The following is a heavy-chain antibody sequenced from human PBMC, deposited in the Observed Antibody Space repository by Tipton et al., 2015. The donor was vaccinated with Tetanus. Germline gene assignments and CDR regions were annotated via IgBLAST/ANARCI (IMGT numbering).Heavy chain of an antibody. D-gene: IGHD6-19*01. J-gene: IGHJ4*02. V-gene: IGHV3-23*01. CDR2: ISGSGVRNT. Sequence: SLRLSCAASGFTFANYAMTWVRQAPGKGLEWVSTISGSGVRNTFYPDSVRGRFTISRDDSKNTVFLQMNSLRAGDTAVYFCARGLAYASGWTFDCWGQGTLVTVSS. CDR1: GFTFANYA. CDR3: ARGLAYASGWTFDC.